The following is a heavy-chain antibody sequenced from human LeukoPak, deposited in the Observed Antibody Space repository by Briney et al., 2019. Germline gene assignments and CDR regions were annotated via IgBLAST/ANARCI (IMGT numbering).Heavy chain of an antibody. J-gene: IGHJ4*02. V-gene: IGHV1-69*04. CDR3: ARDRVDTAPFDY. CDR1: GGTFSSYA. Sequence: SVKVSCKASGGTFSSYAISWVRQAPGQGLEWMGRIIPILGIANYAQKFQGRVTITADRSTSTAYMELSSLRSEDTAVYYCARDRVDTAPFDYWGQGTLVTVSS. D-gene: IGHD5-18*01. CDR2: IIPILGIA.